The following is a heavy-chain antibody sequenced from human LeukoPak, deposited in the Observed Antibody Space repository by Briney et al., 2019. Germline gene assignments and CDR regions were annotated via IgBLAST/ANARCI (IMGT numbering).Heavy chain of an antibody. CDR3: TRLETYYDFWSGLSRAFDI. J-gene: IGHJ3*02. V-gene: IGHV3-49*04. CDR2: IRSKAYGGTT. CDR1: GFTFGDYA. Sequence: GGSLRLSCTASGFTFGDYAMSWVRQAPGKGLEWVGFIRSKAYGGTTEYAASVKGRFTISRDDSKSIAYLQMDSLKTEDTAVYYCTRLETYYDFWSGLSRAFDIWGQGTMVTVSS. D-gene: IGHD3-3*01.